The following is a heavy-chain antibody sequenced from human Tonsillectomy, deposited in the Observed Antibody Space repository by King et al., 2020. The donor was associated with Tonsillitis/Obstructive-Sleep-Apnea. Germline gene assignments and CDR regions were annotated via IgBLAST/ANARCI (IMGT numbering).Heavy chain of an antibody. V-gene: IGHV1-2*06. CDR1: GYTFTGYY. CDR3: ATDCDILTGYYPDY. D-gene: IGHD3-9*01. J-gene: IGHJ4*02. CDR2: INPNSGGT. Sequence: VQLVESGAEVKKPGASVKVSCKASGYTFTGYYMHWVRQAPGQGLEWMGRINPNSGGTNYAQKFQGRVTMTRDTSISPAYMELSRLRSDDTAVYYCATDCDILTGYYPDYWGQGTLVTVSS.